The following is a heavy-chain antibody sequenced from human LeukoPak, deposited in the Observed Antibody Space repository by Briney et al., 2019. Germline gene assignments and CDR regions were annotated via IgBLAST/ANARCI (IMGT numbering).Heavy chain of an antibody. CDR3: ARDFITIFGGSYYYYGMDV. J-gene: IGHJ6*02. CDR1: GFTFSTFG. CDR2: ISGSSSSI. D-gene: IGHD3-3*01. V-gene: IGHV3-21*06. Sequence: PGGPLRLSCAASGFTFSTFGMNWVRQAPGKGLEWVSSISGSSSSIYYADSVKGRFTISRDNAKNSLYLQMNSLRAEDTAVYYCARDFITIFGGSYYYYGMDVWGQGTTVTVSS.